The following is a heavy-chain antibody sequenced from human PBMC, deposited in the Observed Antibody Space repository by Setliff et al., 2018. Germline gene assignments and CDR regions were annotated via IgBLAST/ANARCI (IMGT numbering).Heavy chain of an antibody. Sequence: GGSLRLSCAASGFTFSSYEMNWVRQAPGKGLEWVSYISSSGSTIYYADSVKGRFTISRDNAKNPLYLQMNSLRAADTAVYYCARGKVLYDYVWGSYRYEDYYYGMDVWGQGTTVTVS. CDR3: ARGKVLYDYVWGSYRYEDYYYGMDV. CDR2: ISSSGSTI. D-gene: IGHD3-16*02. J-gene: IGHJ6*02. CDR1: GFTFSSYE. V-gene: IGHV3-48*03.